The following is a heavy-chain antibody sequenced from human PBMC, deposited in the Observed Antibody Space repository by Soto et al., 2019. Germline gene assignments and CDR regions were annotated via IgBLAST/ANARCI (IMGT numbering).Heavy chain of an antibody. CDR3: ARYKAVAGPAYYYGMDV. J-gene: IGHJ6*02. D-gene: IGHD6-19*01. CDR1: GYSFTSYW. CDR2: IYPGDSDT. Sequence: RGESLKISCKGSGYSFTSYWIGWVRQMPGKGLEWMGIIYPGDSDTRYSPSFQGQVTISADKSISTAYLQWSSLKASDTAMYYCARYKAVAGPAYYYGMDVWGQGTTVTVSS. V-gene: IGHV5-51*01.